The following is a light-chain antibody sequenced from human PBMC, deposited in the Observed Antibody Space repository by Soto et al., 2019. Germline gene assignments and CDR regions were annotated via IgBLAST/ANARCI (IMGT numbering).Light chain of an antibody. CDR2: AAS. CDR1: QSVINN. CDR3: QQYGSSPPRLT. V-gene: IGKV3-15*01. J-gene: IGKJ4*01. Sequence: EIMMTQSPATLSVSPGERATLSCMASQSVINNLAWYQQKPGQAPRLLIYAASARATGIPARFSGSGSGSDFTLTISRLEPEDFAVYYCQQYGSSPPRLTFGGGTKVDIK.